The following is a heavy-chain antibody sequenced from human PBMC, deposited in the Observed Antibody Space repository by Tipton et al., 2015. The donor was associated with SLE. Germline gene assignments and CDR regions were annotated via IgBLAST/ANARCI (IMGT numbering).Heavy chain of an antibody. CDR3: ARDSPVLIGNDY. CDR1: GFTFSDYY. D-gene: IGHD3-9*01. V-gene: IGHV3-11*01. Sequence: GSLRLSCAASGFTFSDYYMSWIRQDPGKGLEWISYISSSGSTIYYAGSVKGRFTISRDNAKNSLYLQMNSLRAEATAVYYCARDSPVLIGNDYWGQGTLVTVSS. J-gene: IGHJ4*02. CDR2: ISSSGSTI.